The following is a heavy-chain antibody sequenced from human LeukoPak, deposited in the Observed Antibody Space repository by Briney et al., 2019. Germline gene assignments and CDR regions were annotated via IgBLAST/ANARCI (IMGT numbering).Heavy chain of an antibody. CDR1: GYTFTGYY. J-gene: IGHJ3*02. D-gene: IGHD6-19*01. CDR3: ARDPLRIAVARGDAFDI. V-gene: IGHV1-46*01. CDR2: INPSGGST. Sequence: ASVKVSCKASGYTFTGYYMHWVRQAPGQGLEWMGIINPSGGSTSYAQKFQGRVTMTRDTSTSTVYMELSSLRSEDTAVYYCARDPLRIAVARGDAFDIWGQGTMVTVSS.